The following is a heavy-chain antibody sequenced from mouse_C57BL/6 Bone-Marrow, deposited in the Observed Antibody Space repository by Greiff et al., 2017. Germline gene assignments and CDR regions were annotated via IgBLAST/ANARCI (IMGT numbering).Heavy chain of an antibody. J-gene: IGHJ4*01. CDR3: ARQKWYYAMDY. CDR2: ISSGGGYT. CDR1: GFNFSSYG. V-gene: IGHV5-6*02. Sequence: EVKLMESGGDLVKPGGSLKLSCAASGFNFSSYGMSWVRQTPDKRLEWVATISSGGGYTYYPASVEGRFTISRDNAKKTLYLQMSSLKSEDTAMYYCARQKWYYAMDYWGQGTSVTVSS. D-gene: IGHD1-3*01.